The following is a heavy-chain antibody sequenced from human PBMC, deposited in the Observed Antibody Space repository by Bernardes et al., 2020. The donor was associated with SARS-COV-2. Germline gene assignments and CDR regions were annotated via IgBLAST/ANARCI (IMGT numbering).Heavy chain of an antibody. CDR1: GGPISSYY. V-gene: IGHV4-59*01. J-gene: IGHJ5*02. CDR3: ARGIAAAGTEFDP. Sequence: SETLSLTCTVSGGPISSYYWSWIRQPPGKGLEWIGYIYYSGSTNYNPSLKSRVTISVDTSKNQFSLKLSSVTAADTAVYYCARGIAAAGTEFDPWGQGTLVTVSS. CDR2: IYYSGST. D-gene: IGHD6-13*01.